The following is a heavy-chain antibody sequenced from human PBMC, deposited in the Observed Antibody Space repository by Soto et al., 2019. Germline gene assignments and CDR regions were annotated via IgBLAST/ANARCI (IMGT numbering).Heavy chain of an antibody. CDR3: VRDPHRHDY. CDR2: ISASNGNT. J-gene: IGHJ4*02. V-gene: IGHV1-18*04. CDR1: GYTFASFG. Sequence: QVILVQSGTEVKKPGASVKISCNTSGYTFASFGISWVRQVPGQGLEWMGWISASNGNTDYSQKLQGRVTMATDTSTRIAYMELKSLISDDTAVYYCVRDPHRHDYWCQRTLVIAS.